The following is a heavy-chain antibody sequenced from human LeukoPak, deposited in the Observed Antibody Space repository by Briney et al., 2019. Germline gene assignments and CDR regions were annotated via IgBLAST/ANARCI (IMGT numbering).Heavy chain of an antibody. CDR1: GYTFTAYY. Sequence: ASVKVSCRASGYTFTAYYIHWVRQAPGQGLEWMGWINPNSGDTTLLQRFQGRVTMTRDTSIITAYMELSSLTSDDTGMYYCARGPTLGLDIWGQGTMVTVSP. CDR3: ARGPTLGLDI. CDR2: INPNSGDT. J-gene: IGHJ3*02. V-gene: IGHV1-2*02.